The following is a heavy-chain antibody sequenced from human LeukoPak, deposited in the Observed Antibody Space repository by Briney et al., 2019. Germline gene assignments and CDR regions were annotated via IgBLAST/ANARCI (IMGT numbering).Heavy chain of an antibody. CDR1: GFTFSSYS. D-gene: IGHD6-19*01. CDR2: IRDDGSNK. CDR3: AKRDSSGWYSVDY. V-gene: IGHV3-30*02. Sequence: PGGSLRLSCAASGFTFSSYSMNWVRQAPGKGLEWVAFIRDDGSNKYYADSVNGRFTISRDNSKNTLYLQMNSLRAEDTAVYYCAKRDSSGWYSVDYWGQGTLVTVSS. J-gene: IGHJ4*02.